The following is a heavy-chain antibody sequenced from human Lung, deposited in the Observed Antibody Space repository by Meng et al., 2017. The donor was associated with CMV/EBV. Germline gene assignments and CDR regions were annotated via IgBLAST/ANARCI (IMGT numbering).Heavy chain of an antibody. CDR1: GGSISSGDYY. CDR3: ARDPGGYCRNTNCPRWFDP. V-gene: IGHV4-31*03. CDR2: IYYSGNT. D-gene: IGHD2-2*01. Sequence: LSCTVSGGSISSGDYYGSWIRQHPGKGLEWIGYIYYSGNTYYSPSLKSRVTVSVDTSKNQFSLKLSSVTAADTAVYYCARDPGGYCRNTNCPRWFDPWXQGTLVTVSS. J-gene: IGHJ5*02.